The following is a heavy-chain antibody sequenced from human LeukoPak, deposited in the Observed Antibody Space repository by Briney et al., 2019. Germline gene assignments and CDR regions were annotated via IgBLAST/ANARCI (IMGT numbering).Heavy chain of an antibody. Sequence: RSSQTLSLTCTVSGGSISSGSYCWSWIRQPAGKGLEWIGRIYTSGSTNYNPSLKSRVTISVDTSKNQFSLKLSSVTAADTAVYYCVGLMTTVTTDYYYYMDVWGKGTTVTVSS. V-gene: IGHV4-61*02. J-gene: IGHJ6*03. CDR3: VGLMTTVTTDYYYYMDV. CDR2: IYTSGST. D-gene: IGHD4-11*01. CDR1: GGSISSGSYC.